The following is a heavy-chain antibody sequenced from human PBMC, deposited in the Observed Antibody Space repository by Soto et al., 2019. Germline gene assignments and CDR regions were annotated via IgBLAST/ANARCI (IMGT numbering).Heavy chain of an antibody. D-gene: IGHD3-10*02. CDR1: GGTFSNYA. J-gene: IGHJ6*01. CDR3: ARDLLVFGYTYGDV. CDR2: IIPIDATV. V-gene: IGHV1-69*12. Sequence: QVQLVQSGAEVKKPGSSVKVSCKASGGTFSNYALISWVRLAPGQGLEWMGGIIPIDATVNYAQKFQGRITITADEFTTTAYRDLGSLRSEDTAVYYSARDLLVFGYTYGDVWGQGTTVTVSS.